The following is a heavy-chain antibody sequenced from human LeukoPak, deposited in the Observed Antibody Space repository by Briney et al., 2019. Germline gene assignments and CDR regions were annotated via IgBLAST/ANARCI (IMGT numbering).Heavy chain of an antibody. CDR2: VNDRGST. J-gene: IGHJ6*03. D-gene: IGHD3-16*01. Sequence: SETLALTCAVYGGTFSGHYWTWIRQPPGKGLQWIGEVNDRGSTNYNPSLKSRLTISEDKSKKQFSLRLPSVTAADTAVYYCARGVVSGRFGDYYYYMDVWGKGTSVTLSS. CDR1: GGTFSGHY. V-gene: IGHV4-34*01. CDR3: ARGVVSGRFGDYYYYMDV.